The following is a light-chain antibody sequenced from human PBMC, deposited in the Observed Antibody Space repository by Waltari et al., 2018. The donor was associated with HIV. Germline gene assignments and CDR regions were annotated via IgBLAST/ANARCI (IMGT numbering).Light chain of an antibody. V-gene: IGLV2-8*01. J-gene: IGLJ2*01. CDR2: EVT. CDR1: NGDISDYNY. Sequence: QSALTQSPSASGSPGQSVHISCTGANGDISDYNYVSWYQQHSDRPPKLIIFEVTKRPSGVPDRFSGSKSGNTASLFVSGLQPEDEATYFCSSFAGTHKLFGGGTKLTVL. CDR3: SSFAGTHKL.